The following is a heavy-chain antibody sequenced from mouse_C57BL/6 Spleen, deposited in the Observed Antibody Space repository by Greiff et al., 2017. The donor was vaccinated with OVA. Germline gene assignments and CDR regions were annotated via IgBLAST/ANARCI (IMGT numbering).Heavy chain of an antibody. D-gene: IGHD1-1*01. J-gene: IGHJ2*01. CDR1: GYAFSSSW. CDR2: IYPGDGDT. CDR3: ARRFHYYGSSYDYFDY. V-gene: IGHV1-82*01. Sequence: VQLQESGPELVKPGASVKISCKASGYAFSSSWMNWVKQRPGKGLEWIGRIYPGDGDTNYNGKFKGKATLTAAKSSSTAYMQLSSLTSEDAAVYFCARRFHYYGSSYDYFDYWGQGTTLTVSS.